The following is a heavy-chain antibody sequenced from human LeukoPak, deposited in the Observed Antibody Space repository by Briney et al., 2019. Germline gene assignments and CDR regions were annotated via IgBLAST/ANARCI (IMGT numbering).Heavy chain of an antibody. CDR1: GGSISSGGDS. Sequence: SETLSLTCAVSGGSISSGGDSWTWIRQPPGKGLEWIGYIYYSGSAYYNPSLKSRFTILIDTSKNQFSLTLSSVTAADTAVYYCASIYYDSSGYSIYYFDYWGQGTLVTVSS. CDR2: IYYSGSA. J-gene: IGHJ4*02. CDR3: ASIYYDSSGYSIYYFDY. D-gene: IGHD3-22*01. V-gene: IGHV4-30-4*07.